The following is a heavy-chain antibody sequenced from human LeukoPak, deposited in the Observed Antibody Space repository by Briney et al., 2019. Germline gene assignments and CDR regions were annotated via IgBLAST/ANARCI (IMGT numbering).Heavy chain of an antibody. CDR1: GYTFTSYD. Sequence: ASVKVSCKASGYTFTSYDINWVRQVTGQGLEWMGWMNPNSGNTGYAQKLQGRVTMTRDTSISTAYMELSRLRSDDTAVYYCARDALGDPIYWGQGTLVTVSS. CDR2: MNPNSGNT. CDR3: ARDALGDPIY. V-gene: IGHV1-8*01. J-gene: IGHJ4*02. D-gene: IGHD3-16*01.